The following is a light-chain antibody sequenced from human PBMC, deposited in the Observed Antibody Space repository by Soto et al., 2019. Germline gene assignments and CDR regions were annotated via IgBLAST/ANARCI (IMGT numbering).Light chain of an antibody. J-gene: IGLJ2*01. Sequence: QLVLTQPPSVSGAPGQRVTISCTGSGSNIGANYDVHWFQQLPGTAPKLLIYGNSNRPSGVPDRFSGSQSGTSASLAITGLQAEDEADYYCQSYDSSLGVVFGGGTQLTVL. CDR3: QSYDSSLGVV. CDR2: GNS. CDR1: GSNIGANYD. V-gene: IGLV1-40*01.